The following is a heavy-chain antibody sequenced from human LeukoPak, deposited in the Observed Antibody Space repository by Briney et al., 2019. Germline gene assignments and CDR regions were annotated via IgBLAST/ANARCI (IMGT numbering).Heavy chain of an antibody. D-gene: IGHD3-3*01. V-gene: IGHV3-30*02. Sequence: PGGSLRLSCAASGFTFSSYGMHWVRQAPGKGLEWVAFIRYDGSNKYYADSVKGRFTISRDNSKNTLYLQMNSLRAEDTAVYYCAKGSTYYDFWSGYYTRPSYMDVWGKGTTVTVSS. CDR3: AKGSTYYDFWSGYYTRPSYMDV. CDR1: GFTFSSYG. CDR2: IRYDGSNK. J-gene: IGHJ6*03.